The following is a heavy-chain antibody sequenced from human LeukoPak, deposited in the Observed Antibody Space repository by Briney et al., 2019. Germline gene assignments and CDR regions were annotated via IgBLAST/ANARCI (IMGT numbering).Heavy chain of an antibody. CDR2: ISWNSGSI. Sequence: GGSLRLSCAASGFTFDDYAMHWVRQAPGKGLEWVSGISWNSGSIGYADSVKGRFTISRDNAKNSLYLQMNSLRAEDMALYYCAKERLYAGAFDIWGQGTMVTVSS. V-gene: IGHV3-9*03. D-gene: IGHD5-12*01. J-gene: IGHJ3*02. CDR1: GFTFDDYA. CDR3: AKERLYAGAFDI.